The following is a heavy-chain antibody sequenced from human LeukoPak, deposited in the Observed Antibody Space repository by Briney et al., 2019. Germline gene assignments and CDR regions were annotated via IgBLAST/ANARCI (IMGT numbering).Heavy chain of an antibody. J-gene: IGHJ6*02. CDR2: IIPILGIA. V-gene: IGHV1-69*04. Sequence: ASVSVSCKASGGTFSSYAISWVRQAPGQGLEWMGRIIPILGIANYAQNFQGRVTITADKSTSTAYMELSSLRSEDTAVYYCARVPPIQGYYGMDVWGQGTTVTVSS. CDR1: GGTFSSYA. CDR3: ARVPPIQGYYGMDV.